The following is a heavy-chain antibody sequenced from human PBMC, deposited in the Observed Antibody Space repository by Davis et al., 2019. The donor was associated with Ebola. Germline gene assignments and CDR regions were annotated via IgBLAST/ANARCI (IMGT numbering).Heavy chain of an antibody. CDR1: GYTFTSYW. D-gene: IGHD6-25*01. V-gene: IGHV5-51*01. J-gene: IGHJ5*02. Sequence: GESLKISCKGSGYTFTSYWIGWVRQLPGKGLEWMGIIYPGDSDTRYSPSFQGQVTISADKSISTAYLQWSSLKASDTAMYYCARSASLYSSGWFDPWGQGTLVTVSS. CDR3: ARSASLYSSGWFDP. CDR2: IYPGDSDT.